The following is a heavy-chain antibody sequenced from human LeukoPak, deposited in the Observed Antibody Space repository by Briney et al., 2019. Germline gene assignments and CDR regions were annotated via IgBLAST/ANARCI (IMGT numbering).Heavy chain of an antibody. Sequence: SGPTLVKPTQTLTLTCTFSGFSLSTSGVGVGWIRQPPGKALEWLALINWNDNKPYSPSPKSRLTITKDTSKNQVVLTMTNMDPVDTATYYCAHKATSSGYLNWGQGTLVTVSS. D-gene: IGHD3-22*01. CDR3: AHKATSSGYLN. J-gene: IGHJ4*02. CDR2: INWNDNK. CDR1: GFSLSTSGVG. V-gene: IGHV2-5*01.